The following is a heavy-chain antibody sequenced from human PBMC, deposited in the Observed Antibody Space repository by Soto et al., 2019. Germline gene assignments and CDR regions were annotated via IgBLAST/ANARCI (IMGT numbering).Heavy chain of an antibody. CDR1: GFTFSNFG. J-gene: IGHJ4*02. V-gene: IGHV3-30*03. CDR2: ISSDGSDK. D-gene: IGHD2-15*01. CDR3: VRGSDVARQELDY. Sequence: QVQVVESGGGVVQPGRSLRLSCAASGFTFSNFGMHWVRQAPGKGLEWVAAISSDGSDKYYLDSVKGRFTISRDNSKNTLFLQMNSLRVEDTAVYYCVRGSDVARQELDYWGQGTLVTVSS.